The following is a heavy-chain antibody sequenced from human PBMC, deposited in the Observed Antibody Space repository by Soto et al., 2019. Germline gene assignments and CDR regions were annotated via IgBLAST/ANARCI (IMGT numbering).Heavy chain of an antibody. D-gene: IGHD1-26*01. CDR2: IIPIFGTA. CDR3: ARAVVGSTRNYYYYGMDV. V-gene: IGHV1-69*01. CDR1: GGTFSSYA. J-gene: IGHJ6*02. Sequence: QVQLVQSGAEVKKPGSSVKVSCKASGGTFSSYAISWVRQAPGQGLEWMGGIIPIFGTANYAQKFQGRVTIIADESTSTAYMELSSLRSEDTAVYYCARAVVGSTRNYYYYGMDVWGQGTTVTVSS.